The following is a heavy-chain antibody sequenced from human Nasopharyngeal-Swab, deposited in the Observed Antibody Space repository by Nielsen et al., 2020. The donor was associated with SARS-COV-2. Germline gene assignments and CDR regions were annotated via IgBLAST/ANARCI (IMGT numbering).Heavy chain of an antibody. CDR1: GGSSSGYY. CDR2: INHSGST. CDR3: ARGLGDSSGWYTSTRYNWFDP. D-gene: IGHD6-19*01. V-gene: IGHV4-34*01. Sequence: SETLSPTCAVYGGSSSGYYWSWIRQPPGKGLEWIGEINHSGSTNYNPSLKSRVTISVDTSKNQFSLKLSSVTAADTAVYYCARGLGDSSGWYTSTRYNWFDPWGQGTLVTVSS. J-gene: IGHJ5*02.